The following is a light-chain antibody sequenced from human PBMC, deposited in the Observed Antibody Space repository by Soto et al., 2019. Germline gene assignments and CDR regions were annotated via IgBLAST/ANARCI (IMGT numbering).Light chain of an antibody. CDR1: SSNIGSEY. Sequence: QSVLTQPPSASGTPGQRVTISCSGSSSNIGSEYVVWYQHLPGTAPKLLIYRNNQRPSGVPDRFAGSKSGTSASLAISGLRSKDEADYYCAARDDSLSGHWVFGGGTKLTVL. V-gene: IGLV1-47*01. CDR3: AARDDSLSGHWV. J-gene: IGLJ3*02. CDR2: RNN.